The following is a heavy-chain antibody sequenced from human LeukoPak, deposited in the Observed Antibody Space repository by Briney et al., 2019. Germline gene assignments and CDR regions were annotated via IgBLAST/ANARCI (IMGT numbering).Heavy chain of an antibody. CDR3: ARGYGENSDYHLKY. V-gene: IGHV3-30*03. CDR2: IEYDENRK. Sequence: SCKVSGYTLTELSMHWVRQAPGKGPEWVAVIEYDENRKFYEDSVKGRFTVSRDNSKNMLYLQMNSLTTEDTAVYYCARGYGENSDYHLKYWGQGTLVTVSS. CDR1: GYTLTELS. D-gene: IGHD4-11*01. J-gene: IGHJ4*02.